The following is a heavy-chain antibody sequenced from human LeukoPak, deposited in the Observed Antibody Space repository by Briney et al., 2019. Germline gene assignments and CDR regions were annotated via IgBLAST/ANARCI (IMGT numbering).Heavy chain of an antibody. CDR1: GDSMSGHF. CDR2: VYYSGST. D-gene: IGHD6-19*01. J-gene: IGHJ4*02. V-gene: IGHV4-59*08. CDR3: ARLYGSGWYDGDY. Sequence: SEPLSLTCTVSGDSMSGHFWSWIRQPPGKGLEWIGYVYYSGSTYYNPSLKSRLTLSVDTSKNHFSLRLSSVTAADTAVYYCARLYGSGWYDGDYWGQGTLVTVSS.